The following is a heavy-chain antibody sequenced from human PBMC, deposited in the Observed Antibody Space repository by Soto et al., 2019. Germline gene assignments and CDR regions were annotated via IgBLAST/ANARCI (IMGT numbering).Heavy chain of an antibody. V-gene: IGHV3-74*01. CDR1: GFTFSSYW. Sequence: EVQLVESGGGLVQPGGSQRLSFAASGFTFSSYWMHWVRQAPGKGLVWVSRINSDGSTTNYADSVKGRFTISRDIAKNTLDVQMNSLRAEDTAVYYCARSAYGDYLYYSYMDVWGKGTTVTVSS. CDR2: INSDGSTT. D-gene: IGHD4-17*01. J-gene: IGHJ6*03. CDR3: ARSAYGDYLYYSYMDV.